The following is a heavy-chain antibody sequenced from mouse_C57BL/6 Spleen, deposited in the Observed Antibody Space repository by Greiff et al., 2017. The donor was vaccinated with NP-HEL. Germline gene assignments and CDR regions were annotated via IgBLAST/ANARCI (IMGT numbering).Heavy chain of an antibody. CDR1: GYTFTSYW. V-gene: IGHV1-64*01. J-gene: IGHJ3*01. CDR2: IHPNSGST. D-gene: IGHD2-12*01. Sequence: VQLQQSGAELVKPGASVKLSCKASGYTFTSYWMHWVKQRPGQGLEWIGMIHPNSGSTNYNEKFKSKATLTVDKSSSPAYMQLSSLTSEDSAVYYVATYYSRGVAYWGQGTLVTVAA. CDR3: ATYYSRGVAY.